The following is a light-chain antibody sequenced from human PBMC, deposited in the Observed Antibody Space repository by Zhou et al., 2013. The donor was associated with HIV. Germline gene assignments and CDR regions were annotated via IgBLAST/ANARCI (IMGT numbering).Light chain of an antibody. CDR1: QRIGSN. CDR3: QQYNNWPWT. CDR2: AAS. V-gene: IGKV3-15*01. J-gene: IGKJ1*01. Sequence: EIVMTQSPATLSVSPGDRATLSCRASQRIGSNLAWYQQKPGQAPRLLISAASTRAAGVPARFSGSGSGTEFTLTISSLQSEDFAVYYCQQYNNWPWTFGQGTRVEIK.